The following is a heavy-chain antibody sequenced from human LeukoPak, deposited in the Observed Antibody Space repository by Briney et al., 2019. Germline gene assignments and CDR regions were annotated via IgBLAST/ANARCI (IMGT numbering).Heavy chain of an antibody. J-gene: IGHJ4*02. D-gene: IGHD2-2*01. CDR2: ISWNSGSI. CDR3: AKDIRPGIVVAPAGYFDY. CDR1: GFTFDDYA. V-gene: IGHV3-9*01. Sequence: GGSLRLSCAASGFTFDDYAMHWVRQAPGKGLEWVSGISWNSGSIGYADSVKGRFTISRDNAKNSLYLQMNSLRAEDTALYYCAKDIRPGIVVAPAGYFDYWGQGTLVTVSS.